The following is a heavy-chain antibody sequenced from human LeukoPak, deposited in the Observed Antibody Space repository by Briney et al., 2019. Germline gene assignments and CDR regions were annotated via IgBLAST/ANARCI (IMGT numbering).Heavy chain of an antibody. CDR2: MNPNSGNT. V-gene: IGHV1-8*01. D-gene: IGHD3-9*01. J-gene: IGHJ4*02. CDR3: ARARYFDWLFY. CDR1: GYTFTSYD. Sequence: ASVKVSCKSSGYTFTSYDINWVRQATGQGLEWMGWMNPNSGNTGYEQKFQGRVTMTRNTSISTAYMELSSLRSEDTAVYYCARARYFDWLFYWGQGTLVTVSS.